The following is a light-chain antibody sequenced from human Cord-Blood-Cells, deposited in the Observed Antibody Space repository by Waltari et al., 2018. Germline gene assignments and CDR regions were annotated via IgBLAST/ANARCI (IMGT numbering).Light chain of an antibody. Sequence: EIVLTQSPGTLSLSPGERATLSCRASQSVSSSYLAWYQQKPGQAPRLLIYGASSRATGIPDRFSGSVSGTDFTLTISRLEPEDFAVYYCQQYGSSRGWTFGQGTKVEIK. CDR2: GAS. J-gene: IGKJ1*01. CDR1: QSVSSSY. CDR3: QQYGSSRGWT. V-gene: IGKV3-20*01.